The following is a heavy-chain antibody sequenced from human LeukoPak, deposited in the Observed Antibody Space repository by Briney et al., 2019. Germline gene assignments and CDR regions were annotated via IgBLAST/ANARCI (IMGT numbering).Heavy chain of an antibody. Sequence: GGSLRLSCVASGFTFSSYWMNWVRQAPGKGLEWVANMKQDGSEKYYVDSVKGRFTISRDNAKNSLYLQMNSLRAEDTAVYYCAREEVPAGFFDYWGQGTLVTVSS. CDR3: AREEVPAGFFDY. J-gene: IGHJ4*02. D-gene: IGHD2-2*01. V-gene: IGHV3-7*01. CDR2: MKQDGSEK. CDR1: GFTFSSYW.